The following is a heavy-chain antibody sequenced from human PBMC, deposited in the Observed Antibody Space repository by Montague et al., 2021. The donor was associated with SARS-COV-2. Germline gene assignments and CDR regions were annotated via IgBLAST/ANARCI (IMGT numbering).Heavy chain of an antibody. CDR2: ISSSSSYI. D-gene: IGHD3-22*01. CDR1: GFTFSSYS. J-gene: IGHJ4*02. V-gene: IGHV3-21*01. Sequence: SLRLSCAASGFTFSSYSMNWVRQAPGKGLEWVSSISSSSSYIYYADSVKGRFTISRDNAKNSLYLQMNSPRAEDTAVYYCARGGYYYDSSAPPDYWGQGTLVTVSS. CDR3: ARGGYYYDSSAPPDY.